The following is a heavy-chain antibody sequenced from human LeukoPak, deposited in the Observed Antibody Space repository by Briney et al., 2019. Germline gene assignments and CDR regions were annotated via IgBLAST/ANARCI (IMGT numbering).Heavy chain of an antibody. CDR3: ARARVGLGYCSGGSCYGEAY. J-gene: IGHJ4*02. CDR1: GFTFSSYS. CDR2: INSISSYI. V-gene: IGHV3-21*01. Sequence: GGSLRLSCAASGFTFSSYSMNWVRQAPGKGLEWVSSINSISSYIYYADSVKGRFTISRDNAKNSLYLQMNSLRAEDTAVYYCARARVGLGYCSGGSCYGEAYWGQGTLVTVSS. D-gene: IGHD2-15*01.